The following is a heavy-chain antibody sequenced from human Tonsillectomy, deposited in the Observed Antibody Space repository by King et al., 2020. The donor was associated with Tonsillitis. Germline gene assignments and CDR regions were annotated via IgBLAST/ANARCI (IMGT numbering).Heavy chain of an antibody. CDR1: GFTFSSYS. Sequence: VQLVQSGGGLVKPGGSLRLSCAASGFTFSSYSMNWVRQAPGKGLEWVSSISSSSSYIYYAGSVKGRFTISRDNAKNSLYLQMNSLRAEDTAVYYCARDRDIVATVDAFDIWGQGTMVTVSS. J-gene: IGHJ3*02. CDR2: ISSSSSYI. V-gene: IGHV3-21*01. CDR3: ARDRDIVATVDAFDI. D-gene: IGHD5-12*01.